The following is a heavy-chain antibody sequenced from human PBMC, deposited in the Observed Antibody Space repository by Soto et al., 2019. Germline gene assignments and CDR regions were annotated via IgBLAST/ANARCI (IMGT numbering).Heavy chain of an antibody. Sequence: GGSLRLSCAASGFTFSSYGMHWVRQAPGKGLEWVAVIWYDGSNKYYADSVKGRFTISRDNSKNTLYLQMNSLRAEDTAVYYCARGVSYYDSSSYYYDVDYWGQGTLVTVSS. CDR2: IWYDGSNK. J-gene: IGHJ4*02. CDR1: GFTFSSYG. CDR3: ARGVSYYDSSSYYYDVDY. D-gene: IGHD3-22*01. V-gene: IGHV3-33*01.